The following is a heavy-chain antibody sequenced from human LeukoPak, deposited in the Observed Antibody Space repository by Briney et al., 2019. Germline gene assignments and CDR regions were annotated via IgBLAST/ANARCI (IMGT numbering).Heavy chain of an antibody. J-gene: IGHJ4*02. V-gene: IGHV4-31*11. Sequence: PSETLSLTCAVYGGSFSGYYWSWIRQHPGKGLEWIGYIYCSGSTYYNPSLKSRVTISVDTSKNQFSLKLSSVTAADTAVYYCARGLELITIFGVVPNYFDYWGQGTLVTVSS. CDR2: IYCSGST. D-gene: IGHD3-3*01. CDR3: ARGLELITIFGVVPNYFDY. CDR1: GGSFSGYY.